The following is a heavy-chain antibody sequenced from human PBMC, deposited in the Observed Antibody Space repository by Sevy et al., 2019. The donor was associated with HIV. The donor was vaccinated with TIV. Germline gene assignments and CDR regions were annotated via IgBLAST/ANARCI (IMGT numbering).Heavy chain of an antibody. CDR1: GFTFSSYS. D-gene: IGHD3-10*01. CDR2: ISSSSSTI. J-gene: IGHJ6*02. Sequence: GGSLRLSCAASGFTFSSYSMNWVRQAPGKGLEWVSYISSSSSTIYYADSVKGRFTISRDNAKNSLYLQMNSLRAEDTAVYYCARDPHRGLNTYYYGSGSYPKYYYYYYGMDVWGQGTTVTVSS. V-gene: IGHV3-48*01. CDR3: ARDPHRGLNTYYYGSGSYPKYYYYYYGMDV.